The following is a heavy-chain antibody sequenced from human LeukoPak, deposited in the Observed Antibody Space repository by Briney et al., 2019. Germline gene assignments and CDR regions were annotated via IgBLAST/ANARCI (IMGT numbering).Heavy chain of an antibody. Sequence: PGGSLRLSCAASGFTFSNYGMHWVRQAPGRGLEWVAFIRYDETIENYADSVKGRFTISRDNSKNALFLQMGSLRAEDTAVYYCARDLNWETYWGQGTLVSVSS. CDR1: GFTFSNYG. J-gene: IGHJ4*02. CDR3: ARDLNWETY. V-gene: IGHV3-30*02. CDR2: IRYDETIE. D-gene: IGHD7-27*01.